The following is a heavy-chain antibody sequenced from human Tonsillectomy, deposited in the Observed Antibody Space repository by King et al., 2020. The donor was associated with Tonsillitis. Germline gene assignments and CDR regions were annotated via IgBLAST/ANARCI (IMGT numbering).Heavy chain of an antibody. CDR1: GFTFSSYW. CDR2: IKQDVSEI. J-gene: IGHJ3*02. Sequence: VQLVESGGGLVQPGGSLRLSCAASGFTFSSYWMSWVRQAPGKGLEWVANIKQDVSEINYVDSVKCRFTISRDNAKNTLYRQMNSLRAEDTAVYYCARQAQPYDTNGYYLDAFDIWGQGTKVTVSS. D-gene: IGHD3-22*01. V-gene: IGHV3-7*03. CDR3: ARQAQPYDTNGYYLDAFDI.